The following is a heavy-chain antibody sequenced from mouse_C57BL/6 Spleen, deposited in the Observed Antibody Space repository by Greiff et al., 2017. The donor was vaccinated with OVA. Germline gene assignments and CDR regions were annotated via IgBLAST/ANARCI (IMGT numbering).Heavy chain of an antibody. J-gene: IGHJ1*03. V-gene: IGHV1-82*01. CDR3: ARPPYYYGSSYWYFDV. Sequence: VQLQESGPELVKPGASVKISCKASGYAFSSSWMNWVKQRPGKGLEWIGRIYPGDGDTNYNGKLKGKATLTADKSSSTAYMQLSSLTSEDSAVYFCARPPYYYGSSYWYFDVWGTGTTVTVSS. D-gene: IGHD1-1*01. CDR2: IYPGDGDT. CDR1: GYAFSSSW.